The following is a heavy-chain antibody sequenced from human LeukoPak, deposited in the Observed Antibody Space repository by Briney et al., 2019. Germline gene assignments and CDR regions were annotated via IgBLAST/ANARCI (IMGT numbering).Heavy chain of an antibody. V-gene: IGHV3-53*05. CDR1: GFTVSSNY. CDR2: IYSGGST. D-gene: IGHD3-3*01. CDR3: ARRGSFLEWSTSAEYFQH. Sequence: GGSLRLSCAASGFTVSSNYMSWVRQAPGKGLEWVSVIYSGGSTYYADSVKGRFTISRDNSKNTLYLQMNSLRAEDTAVYYCARRGSFLEWSTSAEYFQHWGQGTLVTVSS. J-gene: IGHJ1*01.